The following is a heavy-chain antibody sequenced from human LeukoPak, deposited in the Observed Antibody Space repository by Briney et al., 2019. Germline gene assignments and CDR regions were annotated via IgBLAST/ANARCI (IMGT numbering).Heavy chain of an antibody. CDR1: GYTFTGYY. Sequence: GASVKVSCKASGYTFTGYYMHWVRQAPGQGLEWMGWINPNSGGTNYAQKFQSRVTMTRDTSMTTAYMELSGLRSDDTAVYYCARDSHIVAAAGTFGWFDPWGQGTLVTVSS. V-gene: IGHV1-2*02. D-gene: IGHD6-13*01. CDR3: ARDSHIVAAAGTFGWFDP. J-gene: IGHJ5*02. CDR2: INPNSGGT.